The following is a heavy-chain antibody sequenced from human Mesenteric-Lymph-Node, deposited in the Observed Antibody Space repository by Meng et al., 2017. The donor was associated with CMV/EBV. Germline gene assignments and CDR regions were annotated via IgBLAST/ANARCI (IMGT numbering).Heavy chain of an antibody. J-gene: IGHJ4*02. CDR3: AKSGGGNFYKGELHY. CDR1: GFTFTDYY. CDR2: ISSSGSPI. Sequence: GGSLRLSCAASGFTFTDYYMSWIRQAPGKGLEWVSYISSSGSPIYYADSVKGRFTISRDNAKNSLYLQMNSLRAEDTAVYYCAKSGGGNFYKGELHYWGQGTLVTVSS. D-gene: IGHD3-10*01. V-gene: IGHV3-11*01.